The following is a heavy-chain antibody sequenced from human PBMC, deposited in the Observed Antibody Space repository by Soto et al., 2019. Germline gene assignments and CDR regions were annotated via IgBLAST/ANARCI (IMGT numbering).Heavy chain of an antibody. Sequence: QVQLQESGPGLVKPSQTLSLTCIVSGGSFSSGDHYWSWIRQPPGKGLEWIGYIYHSGSTYYNPSLKSRLTISADTSRNQFSLKLTSVTAADTAVYYCAKEKNYSDGYGYSPLDIWGQGTMVTVSS. CDR1: GGSFSSGDHY. J-gene: IGHJ3*02. V-gene: IGHV4-30-4*01. CDR2: IYHSGST. CDR3: AKEKNYSDGYGYSPLDI. D-gene: IGHD3-22*01.